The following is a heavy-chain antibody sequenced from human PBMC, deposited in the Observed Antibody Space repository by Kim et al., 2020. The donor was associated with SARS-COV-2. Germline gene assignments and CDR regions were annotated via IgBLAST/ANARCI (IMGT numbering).Heavy chain of an antibody. V-gene: IGHV4-39*01. CDR2: ST. J-gene: IGHJ4*02. CDR3: ARLQHAIFDY. Sequence: STSYNPSLKSRVTISVDTSKNQFSLKLSSVTAADTAVYYCARLQHAIFDYWGQGTLVTVSS.